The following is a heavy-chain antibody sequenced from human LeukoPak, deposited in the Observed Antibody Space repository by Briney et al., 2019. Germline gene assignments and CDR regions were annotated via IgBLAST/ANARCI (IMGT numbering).Heavy chain of an antibody. CDR1: GFTVSSNY. J-gene: IGHJ5*02. CDR3: ARNPWFGELSWFDP. Sequence: GGSLRLSCAGSGFTVSSNYMSWVRQAPGKGLEWVSVIYSGGSTYYADSVKGRFTISRDNSKNTLYLQMNSLRAEDTAVYYCARNPWFGELSWFDPWGQGTLVTVSS. D-gene: IGHD3-10*01. CDR2: IYSGGST. V-gene: IGHV3-66*01.